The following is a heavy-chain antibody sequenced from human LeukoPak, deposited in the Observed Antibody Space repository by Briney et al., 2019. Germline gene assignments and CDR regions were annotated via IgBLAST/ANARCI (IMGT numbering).Heavy chain of an antibody. CDR2: INSDGSST. Sequence: HAEGSLRLSCAASGFTFSSYWMHWVRQAPGKGLVWVSRINSDGSSTSYADSVKGRFTISRDNAKNTLYLQMNSLRAEDTAVYYCARDYYDSSGYYEGGYWGQGTLVTVSS. CDR3: ARDYYDSSGYYEGGY. CDR1: GFTFSSYW. J-gene: IGHJ4*02. D-gene: IGHD3-22*01. V-gene: IGHV3-74*01.